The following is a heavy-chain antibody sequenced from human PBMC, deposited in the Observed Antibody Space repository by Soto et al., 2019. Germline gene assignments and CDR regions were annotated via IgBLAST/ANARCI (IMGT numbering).Heavy chain of an antibody. D-gene: IGHD3-3*01. J-gene: IGHJ6*03. Sequence: GGSLRLSCAASGFTFSSYSMNWVRQAPGKGLEWVSSISSSSSYIYYADSVKGRFTISRDNAKNSLYLQMNSLRAEDTAVYYCARDRASSYITIFGVVYMDVWGKGTTVTVSS. CDR2: ISSSSSYI. V-gene: IGHV3-21*01. CDR1: GFTFSSYS. CDR3: ARDRASSYITIFGVVYMDV.